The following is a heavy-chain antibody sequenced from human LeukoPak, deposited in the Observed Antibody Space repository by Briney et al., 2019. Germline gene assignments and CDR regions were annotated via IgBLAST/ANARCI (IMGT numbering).Heavy chain of an antibody. CDR1: GGSISSSSYY. CDR3: ARHASVSGNWPRPLHY. CDR2: IYYTGST. V-gene: IGHV4-39*01. D-gene: IGHD6-19*01. Sequence: SETLSLNCTISGGSISSSSYYWGWIRQPPGKGLQWIGKIYYTGSTYYNPSLKSRVTISVDTSKNQFSLELTSLTAADTAVYYCARHASVSGNWPRPLHYWGQGSLVTVSS. J-gene: IGHJ4*02.